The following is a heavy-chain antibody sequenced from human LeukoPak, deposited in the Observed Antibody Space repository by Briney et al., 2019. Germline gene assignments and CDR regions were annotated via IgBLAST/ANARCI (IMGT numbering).Heavy chain of an antibody. CDR2: ISSGSSTI. D-gene: IGHD3-10*01. Sequence: GGSLRLSCAASGVTFSSYEMNWVRQAPGKGLEWVSCISSGSSTIYYADSVKGRFTISRDNSKNTLYLQMNSLRAEDTAVYYCAKRVRGYFDYWGQGTLVTVSS. V-gene: IGHV3-48*03. J-gene: IGHJ4*02. CDR1: GVTFSSYE. CDR3: AKRVRGYFDY.